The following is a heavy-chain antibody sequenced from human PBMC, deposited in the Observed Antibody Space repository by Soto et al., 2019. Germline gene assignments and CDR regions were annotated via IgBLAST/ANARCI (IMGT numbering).Heavy chain of an antibody. CDR2: ISAYSGDT. Sequence: QVQLVQSGVEVEKPGASLKVSCNASGYTFSSYGISWVRQAPGQGLEWMGWISAYSGDTNYAQNFQGRLTMTTDTSTSTAYMEMRSLXSXXXXXXXXXRXXXXXXXXRGASCSYGLDVWGQGTTVTVSS. D-gene: IGHD1-26*01. V-gene: IGHV1-18*01. CDR3: XRXXXXXXXXRGASCSYGLDV. J-gene: IGHJ6*02. CDR1: GYTFSSYG.